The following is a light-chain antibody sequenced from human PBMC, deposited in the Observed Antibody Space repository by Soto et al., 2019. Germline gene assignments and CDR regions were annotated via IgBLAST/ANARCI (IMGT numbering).Light chain of an antibody. V-gene: IGKV3-11*01. CDR1: QSVSSY. CDR3: QQRSNWPPYT. CDR2: DAS. J-gene: IGKJ2*01. Sequence: EIVLTQSPATLSLSPGERATLSCRASQSVSSYLAWYQQKPGQAPRLLIYDASNRATGIPARFRGSGSGTDFKLTISSLEPEDFAVYYCQQRSNWPPYTFGQGTKLEIK.